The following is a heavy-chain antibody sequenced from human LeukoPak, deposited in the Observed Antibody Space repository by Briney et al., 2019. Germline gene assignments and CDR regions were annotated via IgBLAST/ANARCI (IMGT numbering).Heavy chain of an antibody. Sequence: GGSLRLSCAASGFTFSSYSMNWVRQAPGKGLEWVSCISSTSSDIYYADSVKGRFTISRDNAKNLLYLQINSLRDDDTAVYYCARGSGYDILPGYYYYCDYGRQGTGVSVST. D-gene: IGHD3-9*01. V-gene: IGHV3-21*06. CDR3: ARGSGYDILPGYYYYCDY. CDR2: ISSTSSDI. J-gene: IGHJ4*02. CDR1: GFTFSSYS.